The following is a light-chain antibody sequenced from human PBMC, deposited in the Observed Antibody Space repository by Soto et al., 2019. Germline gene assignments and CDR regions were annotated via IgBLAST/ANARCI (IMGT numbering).Light chain of an antibody. CDR3: QQYHTSSIT. CDR1: QTIINW. J-gene: IGKJ5*01. V-gene: IGKV1-5*01. Sequence: DIKMTQSPSTLSASVGDRVTITCRASQTIINWLAWYQQKPGKAPTLLIYDASTLERGVPSRFSGTGSGTEFTLSIDSLQPDDFATYYCQQYHTSSITFGQGTRLEI. CDR2: DAS.